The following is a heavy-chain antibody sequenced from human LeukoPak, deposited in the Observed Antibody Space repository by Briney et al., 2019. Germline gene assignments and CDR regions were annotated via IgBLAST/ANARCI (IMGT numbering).Heavy chain of an antibody. D-gene: IGHD3-22*01. Sequence: SVKVSCKASGGTFSSYAISWVRQAPGQGLEWMGGIIPIFGTANYAKKFQGRVTITADESTSTAYMELSSLRSEDTAVYYCARSMIVVVTYAFDIWGQGTMVTVPS. CDR3: ARSMIVVVTYAFDI. CDR1: GGTFSSYA. V-gene: IGHV1-69*13. CDR2: IIPIFGTA. J-gene: IGHJ3*02.